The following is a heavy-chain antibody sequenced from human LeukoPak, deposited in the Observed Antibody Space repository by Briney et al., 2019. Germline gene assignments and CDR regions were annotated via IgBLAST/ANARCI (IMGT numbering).Heavy chain of an antibody. V-gene: IGHV3-7*01. J-gene: IGHJ4*02. Sequence: PGGSLRLSCAASGFTFSSYWMSWVRQAPGQGLEWVANINQDGSEERYLDSVKGRFTISRDNSKNTLYLQMNSLRAEDTAVYYCAKDHRRYYYDSTGYYFDYWGQGTLVTVSS. CDR3: AKDHRRYYYDSTGYYFDY. D-gene: IGHD3-22*01. CDR1: GFTFSSYW. CDR2: INQDGSEE.